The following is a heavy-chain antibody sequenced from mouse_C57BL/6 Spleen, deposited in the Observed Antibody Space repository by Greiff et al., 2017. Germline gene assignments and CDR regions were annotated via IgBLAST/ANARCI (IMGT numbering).Heavy chain of an antibody. CDR1: GFTFSDYG. V-gene: IGHV5-17*01. Sequence: EVNVVESGGGLVKPGGSLKLSCAASGFTFSDYGMHWVRQAPEKGLEWVAYISSGSSTIYYADTVKGRFTISRDNAKNTLFLQMTSLRSEDTAMYYCARGNYYGSSYGWYFDVWGTGTTVTVSS. CDR3: ARGNYYGSSYGWYFDV. CDR2: ISSGSSTI. J-gene: IGHJ1*03. D-gene: IGHD1-1*01.